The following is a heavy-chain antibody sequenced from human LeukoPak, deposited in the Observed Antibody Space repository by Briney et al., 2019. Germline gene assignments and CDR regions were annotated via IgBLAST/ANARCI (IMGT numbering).Heavy chain of an antibody. D-gene: IGHD3-10*01. CDR1: GFTFSSYA. V-gene: IGHV3-23*01. CDR3: AKMGKTENHYGSGRFSYYYYMDV. Sequence: GGSLRLSCAASGFTFSSYAMSWVRQAPGKGLEWVSGITGSGSGTYYADSVKGQFTISRDNAKNTLYLQMNSLRAEDTAVYYCAKMGKTENHYGSGRFSYYYYMDVWGKGTTVTISS. CDR2: ITGSGSGT. J-gene: IGHJ6*03.